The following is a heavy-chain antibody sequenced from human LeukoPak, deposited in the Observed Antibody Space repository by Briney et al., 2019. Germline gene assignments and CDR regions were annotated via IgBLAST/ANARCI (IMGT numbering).Heavy chain of an antibody. CDR1: GFTFSSYA. V-gene: IGHV3-30*04. CDR2: ISYDGSNK. CDR3: ARAVIVVVSEWFDY. Sequence: GGSLRLSCAASGFTFSSYAMHWVRQAPGKGLEWVVVISYDGSNKYYADSVKGRFTISRDNSKNTLYLQMNSLRAEDTAVYYCARAVIVVVSEWFDYWGQGTLVTVSS. D-gene: IGHD3-22*01. J-gene: IGHJ4*02.